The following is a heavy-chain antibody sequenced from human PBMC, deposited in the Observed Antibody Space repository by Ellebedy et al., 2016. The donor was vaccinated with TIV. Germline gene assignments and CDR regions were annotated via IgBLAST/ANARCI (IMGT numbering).Heavy chain of an antibody. J-gene: IGHJ4*02. Sequence: GESLKISCAASGFTFRSYSMHWVRQAPGKGLECVSGISSNGGTTYYADSVKGRFTISRDYSKNTLYLQMGSLTPEDMAVYYCAKGGDTGASSGWYYFDYWGRGTLVTVSS. D-gene: IGHD6-19*01. CDR2: ISSNGGTT. CDR3: AKGGDTGASSGWYYFDY. V-gene: IGHV3-64*02. CDR1: GFTFRSYS.